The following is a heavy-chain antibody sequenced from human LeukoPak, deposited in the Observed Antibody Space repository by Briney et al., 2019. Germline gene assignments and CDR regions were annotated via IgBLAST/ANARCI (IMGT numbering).Heavy chain of an antibody. V-gene: IGHV3-11*01. CDR1: GFTFSDYY. Sequence: PGGSLRLSCAASGFTFSDYYMSWIRQAPGKGLEWVSYISSSGSTIYYADSVKGRFTISRDNAKNSLYLQMNSLRAEDTAVYYCARDGGWAYGSGSYSLDYYYYYMDVWGKGTTVTVSS. CDR2: ISSSGSTI. J-gene: IGHJ6*03. CDR3: ARDGGWAYGSGSYSLDYYYYYMDV. D-gene: IGHD3-10*01.